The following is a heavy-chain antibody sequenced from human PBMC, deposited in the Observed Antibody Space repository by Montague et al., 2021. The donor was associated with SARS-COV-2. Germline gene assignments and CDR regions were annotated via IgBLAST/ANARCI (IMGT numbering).Heavy chain of an antibody. V-gene: IGHV4-39*07. D-gene: IGHD1-1*01. CDR3: ARVGLDGVERLAGMDV. J-gene: IGHJ6*02. CDR1: GGSISSSGYY. CDR2: IDYSGXT. Sequence: SETLSLTCTVSGGSISSSGYYWGWIRQPPGKGLEWIGNIDYSGXTXYXXXXKXRVTISVDTSKNQFSLKLSSVTAADTAVYYCARVGLDGVERLAGMDVWGQGTTVTVSS.